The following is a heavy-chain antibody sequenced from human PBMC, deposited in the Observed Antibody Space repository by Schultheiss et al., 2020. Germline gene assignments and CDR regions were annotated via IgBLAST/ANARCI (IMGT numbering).Heavy chain of an antibody. V-gene: IGHV1-8*02. CDR3: AREGPGIADYYYGMDV. CDR1: GYTFTGYY. D-gene: IGHD6-13*01. J-gene: IGHJ6*02. CDR2: INPNSGNT. Sequence: ASVKVSCKASGYTFTGYYMHWVRQAPGQGLEWMGWINPNSGNTGYAQKFQGRVTMTRNTSISTAYMELSSLRSEDTAVYYCAREGPGIADYYYGMDVWGQGTTVTVSS.